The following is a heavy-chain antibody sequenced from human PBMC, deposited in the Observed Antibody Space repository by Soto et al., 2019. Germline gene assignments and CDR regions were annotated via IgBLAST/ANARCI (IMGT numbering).Heavy chain of an antibody. CDR2: INPNSGGT. V-gene: IGHV1-2*02. CDR3: AREYYYGSGSLFS. Sequence: ASVKVSCKASGYTFTGCYMHCVRQAPGQGLEWMGWINPNSGGTNYAQKFQGRVTMTRDTSISTAYMELSRLRSDDTAVYYCAREYYYGSGSLFSWGQGTLVTVSS. J-gene: IGHJ5*02. D-gene: IGHD3-10*01. CDR1: GYTFTGCY.